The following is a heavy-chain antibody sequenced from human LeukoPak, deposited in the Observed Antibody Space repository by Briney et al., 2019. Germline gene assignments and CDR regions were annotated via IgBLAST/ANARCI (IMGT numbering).Heavy chain of an antibody. J-gene: IGHJ4*02. D-gene: IGHD4-17*01. CDR3: ARGVTTREPFDY. CDR2: IIPIFGTA. Sequence: SVKVSCKASGGTFSSYAISWVRQAPGQGLEWMGGIIPIFGTANYAQKFQGRVTIAADESTSTAYMELSSLRSEDTAVYYCARGVTTREPFDYWGQGTLVTVSS. CDR1: GGTFSSYA. V-gene: IGHV1-69*13.